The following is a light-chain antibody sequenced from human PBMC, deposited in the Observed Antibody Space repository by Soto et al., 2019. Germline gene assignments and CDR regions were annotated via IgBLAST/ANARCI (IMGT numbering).Light chain of an antibody. CDR2: DAS. CDR3: QHYKTWPLT. Sequence: DIQMTQSPSSLSASVGDRVTITCQASQDISNYLHWYQQKPGKAPNLLIYDASNLETGVPSRFSGNASGTDFTFTFSSLQPDDFAVYYCQHYKTWPLTFGGGTRVEI. CDR1: QDISNY. V-gene: IGKV1-33*01. J-gene: IGKJ4*01.